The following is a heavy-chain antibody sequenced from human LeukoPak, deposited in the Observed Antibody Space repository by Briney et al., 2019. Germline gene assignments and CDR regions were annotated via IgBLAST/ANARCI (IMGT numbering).Heavy chain of an antibody. D-gene: IGHD5-12*01. V-gene: IGHV4-59*01. J-gene: IGHJ5*02. CDR2: IYYSGST. Sequence: SETLSLTCTVSGGXISSYYWSWIRQPPGKGLEWIGYIYYSGSTNYNPSLKSRVTISVDTSKNQFSLKLSSVTAADTAVYYCARLTSGYDFNWFDPWGQGTLVTVSS. CDR3: ARLTSGYDFNWFDP. CDR1: GGXISSYY.